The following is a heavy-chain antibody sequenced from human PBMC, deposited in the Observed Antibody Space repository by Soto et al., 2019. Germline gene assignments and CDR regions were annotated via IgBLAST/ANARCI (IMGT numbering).Heavy chain of an antibody. CDR3: APSIGYFAY. D-gene: IGHD2-15*01. V-gene: IGHV4-4*07. J-gene: IGHJ4*01. Sequence: CWIVCRQPAGKGLEWIGRIYTSGSTNYNPSLKSRVTMSVDTSKNQFSLKLSSVTAADTAVYYCAPSIGYFAYSAHGPSLTVS. CDR1: C. CDR2: IYTSGST.